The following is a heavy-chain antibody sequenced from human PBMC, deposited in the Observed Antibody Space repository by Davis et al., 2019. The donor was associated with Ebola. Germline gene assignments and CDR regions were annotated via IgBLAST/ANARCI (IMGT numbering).Heavy chain of an antibody. Sequence: PSETLSFTCTVSGGSISSYYWSWIRQPPGKGLEWIGSIYHSGSTYYNPSLKSRVTISVDTSKNQFSLKLSSVTAADTAVYYCARVGVAGTALGPFWGQGTLVTVSS. V-gene: IGHV4-38-2*02. J-gene: IGHJ4*02. CDR2: IYHSGST. CDR3: ARVGVAGTALGPF. CDR1: GGSISSYY. D-gene: IGHD6-19*01.